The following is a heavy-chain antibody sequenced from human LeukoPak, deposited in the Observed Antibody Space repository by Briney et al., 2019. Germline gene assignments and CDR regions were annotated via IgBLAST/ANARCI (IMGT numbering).Heavy chain of an antibody. CDR1: GFTFSAYA. Sequence: PGGSLRLSCTASGFTFSAYALTWVRQAPGKGVEWVSSTSGSGSTEYYADSVKGRFTISRDKSNKTLYLQMNALRAEDTAMYYCARGLYYYDFSGNSYFDYWGQGTLVTVSS. CDR3: ARGLYYYDFSGNSYFDY. V-gene: IGHV3-23*01. J-gene: IGHJ4*02. D-gene: IGHD3-22*01. CDR2: TSGSGSTE.